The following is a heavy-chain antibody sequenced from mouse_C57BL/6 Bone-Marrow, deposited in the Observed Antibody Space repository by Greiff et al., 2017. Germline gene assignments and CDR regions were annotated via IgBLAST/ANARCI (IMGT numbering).Heavy chain of an antibody. V-gene: IGHV1-82*01. CDR3: ANSNYEAMDY. J-gene: IGHJ4*01. Sequence: VKLMESGPELVKPGASVKISCKASGYAFSSSWMNWVKQRPGKGLEWIGRIYPGDGDTNYNGKFKGKATLTADKSSSTAYMQLSSLTSEDSAVYFCANSNYEAMDYWGQGTSVTVSS. CDR1: GYAFSSSW. CDR2: IYPGDGDT. D-gene: IGHD2-5*01.